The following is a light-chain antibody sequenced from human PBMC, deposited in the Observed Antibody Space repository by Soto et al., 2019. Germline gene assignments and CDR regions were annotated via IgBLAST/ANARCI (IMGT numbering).Light chain of an antibody. V-gene: IGKV3-15*01. CDR1: QSVSSN. Sequence: EVVMPQSPATLSVSPRERATISCRASQSVSSNLAWYQQIPGQAPTLLIYGASTRATGVPARFSGSGSGTEFTLTISSLQSEDFAVYYCQQYNYWWTFGQGTKVDIK. J-gene: IGKJ1*01. CDR3: QQYNYWWT. CDR2: GAS.